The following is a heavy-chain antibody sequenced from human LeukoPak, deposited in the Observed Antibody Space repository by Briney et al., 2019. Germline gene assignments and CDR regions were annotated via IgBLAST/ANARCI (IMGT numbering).Heavy chain of an antibody. Sequence: PSETLSLTCVVSAYSISSGYYWGWIRQPPGKGLEWIGSIFHTGRTYYNPSLMGRVTLSVDTSKNQFSLRLMSVTAADTAVYYSARSQANEGMGYWGQGALVTVSS. D-gene: IGHD3-10*01. J-gene: IGHJ4*02. CDR2: IFHTGRT. CDR1: AYSISSGYY. CDR3: ARSQANEGMGY. V-gene: IGHV4-38-2*01.